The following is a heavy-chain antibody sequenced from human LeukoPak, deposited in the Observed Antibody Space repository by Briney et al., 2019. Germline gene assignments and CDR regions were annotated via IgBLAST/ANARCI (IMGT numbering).Heavy chain of an antibody. CDR3: ARDQGYSSSSGWFDP. J-gene: IGHJ5*02. V-gene: IGHV1-69*13. CDR1: GGTFSSYA. D-gene: IGHD6-6*01. CDR2: IIPIFGTA. Sequence: ASVKVSCKASGGTFSSYAISWVRQAPGQGLEWMGGIIPIFGTANYAQKFQGRVTITADESTSTAYMELSSLRSEDTAVYHCARDQGYSSSSGWFDPWGQGTLVTVSS.